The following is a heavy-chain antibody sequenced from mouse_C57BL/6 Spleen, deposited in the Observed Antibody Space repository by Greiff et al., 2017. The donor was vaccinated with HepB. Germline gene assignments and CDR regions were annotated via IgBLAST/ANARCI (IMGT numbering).Heavy chain of an antibody. Sequence: QVQLKQSGAELVRPGTSVKVSCKASGYAFTNYLIEWVKQRPGQGLECIGVINPGSGGTNYNEKFKGKATLTADKSSSTAYMQLSSLTSEDSAVYFCARDSNYGYYFDYWGQGTTLTVSS. CDR3: ARDSNYGYYFDY. CDR1: GYAFTNYL. V-gene: IGHV1-54*01. J-gene: IGHJ2*01. CDR2: INPGSGGT. D-gene: IGHD2-5*01.